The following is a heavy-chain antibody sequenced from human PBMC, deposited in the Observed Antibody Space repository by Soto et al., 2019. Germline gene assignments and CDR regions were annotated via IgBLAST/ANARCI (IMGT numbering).Heavy chain of an antibody. CDR1: GYTFTSYD. V-gene: IGHV1-8*01. J-gene: IGHJ4*02. D-gene: IGHD1-26*01. Sequence: QVQLVQSGAEVKKPGASVKVSCKASGYTFTSYDINWVRQATGQGLEWMGWMNPNSGNTGYAQKFGGXAXRXXNTSISTAYMELSSLRSEDTAVYYCAREVGNRVDYWGQGTLVTVSS. CDR3: AREVGNRVDY. CDR2: MNPNSGNT.